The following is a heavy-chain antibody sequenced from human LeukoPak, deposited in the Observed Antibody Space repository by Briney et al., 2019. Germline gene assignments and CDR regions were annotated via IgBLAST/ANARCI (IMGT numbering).Heavy chain of an antibody. CDR2: FNPNSGGT. V-gene: IGHV1-2*02. D-gene: IGHD2-2*02. Sequence: ASVKVSCKASGYTFTGYYMHWVRQAPGQGLDWMGWFNPNSGGTNYAQKFQGRVTMTRDTSISTAYMELSRLRSDDTAVYYCAREGVVVLAAIWTWRFFDYWGQGTLVTVSS. J-gene: IGHJ4*02. CDR3: AREGVVVLAAIWTWRFFDY. CDR1: GYTFTGYY.